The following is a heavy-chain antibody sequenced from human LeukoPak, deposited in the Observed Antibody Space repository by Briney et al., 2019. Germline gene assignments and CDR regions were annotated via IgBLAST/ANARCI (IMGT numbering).Heavy chain of an antibody. V-gene: IGHV3-9*01. Sequence: PGGTLRLSCAASGFTFSSYGMTWVRQAPGKGLEWVSGISWNSGSIGYADSVKGRFTISRDNAKNSLYLQMNSLRAEDTALYYCAKDMALSSTSCFDYWGQGTLVTVSS. D-gene: IGHD2-2*01. CDR1: GFTFSSYG. CDR3: AKDMALSSTSCFDY. CDR2: ISWNSGSI. J-gene: IGHJ4*02.